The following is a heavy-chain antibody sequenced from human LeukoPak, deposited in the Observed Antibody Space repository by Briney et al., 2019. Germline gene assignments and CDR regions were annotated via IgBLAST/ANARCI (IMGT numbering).Heavy chain of an antibody. D-gene: IGHD3-22*01. J-gene: IGHJ4*02. CDR1: GFTFSSYA. CDR2: ISGSGGST. V-gene: IGHV3-23*01. Sequence: PGGSLRLSCAASGFTFSSYAMSWVRQAPGKGLEWVSAISGSGGSTYYADSVKGRFTISRDNSKNTLYLQMTSLRAEDTAVYYCAKGNYYDSSGRGAFDYWGQGTLVTVSS. CDR3: AKGNYYDSSGRGAFDY.